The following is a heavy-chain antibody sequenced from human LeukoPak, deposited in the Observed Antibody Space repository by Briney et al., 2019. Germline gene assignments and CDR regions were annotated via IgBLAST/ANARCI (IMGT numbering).Heavy chain of an antibody. D-gene: IGHD5-12*01. CDR3: ARGDPIVATTIDY. V-gene: IGHV4-30-2*01. CDR2: IYHSGST. CDR1: GGSISSGGYY. Sequence: SQTLSLTCTVSGGSISSGGYYWSWIRQPPGKGLEWIGYIYHSGSTYYNPSLKSRVTISVDRSKNQFSLKLSSVTAADTAVYYCARGDPIVATTIDYWGQGTLVTVSS. J-gene: IGHJ4*02.